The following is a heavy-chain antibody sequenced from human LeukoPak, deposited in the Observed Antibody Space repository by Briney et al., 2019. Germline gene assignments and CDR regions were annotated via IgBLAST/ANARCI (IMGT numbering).Heavy chain of an antibody. CDR1: GFTFSTYA. Sequence: QTGGSLRLSCAASGFTFSTYAMSWVRQAPGKGLEWVSAISGSADSTYYADSVKGQFGISRDNSKNTLYLQMNSLRAEDMAVYFCAKDRARGGTTDFDYWGQGTLVTVSS. CDR2: ISGSADST. V-gene: IGHV3-23*01. D-gene: IGHD1-7*01. CDR3: AKDRARGGTTDFDY. J-gene: IGHJ4*02.